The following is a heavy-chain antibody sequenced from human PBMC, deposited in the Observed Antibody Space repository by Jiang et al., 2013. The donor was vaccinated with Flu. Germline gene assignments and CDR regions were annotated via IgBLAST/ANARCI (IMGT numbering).Heavy chain of an antibody. CDR1: GDSVSSNSVA. D-gene: IGHD6-19*01. CDR2: TYYRSKWYN. Sequence: QTLSLTCAISGDSVSSNSVAWNWIRQSPSRGLEWLGRTYYRSKWYNDYAVSLRSRITMNPDTPKNQFSLQLNSVTPEDTAVYYCARGSGWSFDYWGQGTLVTVSS. CDR3: ARGSGWSFDY. V-gene: IGHV6-1*01. J-gene: IGHJ4*02.